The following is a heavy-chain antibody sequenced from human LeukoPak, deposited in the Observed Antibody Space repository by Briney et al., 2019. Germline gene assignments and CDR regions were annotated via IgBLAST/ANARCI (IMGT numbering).Heavy chain of an antibody. V-gene: IGHV1-69*13. J-gene: IGHJ3*02. Sequence: SVKVSCKASGGTFSSYAISWVRQAPGQGLEWMGGIIPIFGTANYAQKFQGRVTITADESTSTAYMELSSLRSEDTAVYYCARERPGGSHAFDIWGQGTMVTVSS. CDR1: GGTFSSYA. D-gene: IGHD3-16*01. CDR3: ARERPGGSHAFDI. CDR2: IIPIFGTA.